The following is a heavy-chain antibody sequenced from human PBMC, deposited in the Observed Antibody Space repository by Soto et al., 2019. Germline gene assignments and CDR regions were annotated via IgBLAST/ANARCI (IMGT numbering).Heavy chain of an antibody. CDR1: GYIFTDYY. J-gene: IGHJ4*02. CDR3: ARPTYTTTWSEDY. D-gene: IGHD6-13*01. V-gene: IGHV1-2*02. Sequence: ASVKVSFKASGYIFTDYYIHWIRQAPGRGLEWVGWINPNSGDTSYAQRFQGRVTMTRDTSISTAYLELPRLTSDDTAVYYCARPTYTTTWSEDYWGQGTLVTVSS. CDR2: INPNSGDT.